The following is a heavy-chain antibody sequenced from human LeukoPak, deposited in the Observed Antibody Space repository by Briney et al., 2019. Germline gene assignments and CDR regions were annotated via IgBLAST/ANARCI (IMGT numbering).Heavy chain of an antibody. CDR1: GFTFSSYW. Sequence: GRSLRLSCAASGFTFSSYWMSWVRQAPGKGLEWVANIKQDGSEKYYVDSVKGRFTISRDNAKNSLFLQMNSLRAEDTAVYYCARDDYYDSSGYHPTSWGQGTLVTVSS. J-gene: IGHJ5*02. CDR2: IKQDGSEK. CDR3: ARDDYYDSSGYHPTS. V-gene: IGHV3-7*01. D-gene: IGHD3-22*01.